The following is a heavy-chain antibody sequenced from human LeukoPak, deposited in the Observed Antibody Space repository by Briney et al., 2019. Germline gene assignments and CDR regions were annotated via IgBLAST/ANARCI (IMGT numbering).Heavy chain of an antibody. CDR1: GGTFSSYA. CDR3: ARGKGSYYGYMDV. Sequence: SVKVSCKACGGTFSSYAISWVRQAPGQGLEWMGGIIPIFGTANYAQKFQGRVTITTDESTSTAYMELSSLRSEDTAVYYCARGKGSYYGYMDVWGKGTTVTVSS. CDR2: IIPIFGTA. J-gene: IGHJ6*03. D-gene: IGHD3-10*01. V-gene: IGHV1-69*05.